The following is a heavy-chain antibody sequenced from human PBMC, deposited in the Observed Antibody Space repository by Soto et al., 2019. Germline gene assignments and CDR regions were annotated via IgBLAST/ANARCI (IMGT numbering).Heavy chain of an antibody. J-gene: IGHJ4*02. V-gene: IGHV4-34*01. CDR2: INHSGST. CDR1: GGSFSGYY. D-gene: IGHD2-8*02. CDR3: ARDKITGLFDY. Sequence: QVQLQQWGAGLLKPSETLSLTCAVYGGSFSGYYWTWIRQPPGPGLGGVGEINHSGSTNYNPSLKRXVTISVDTSKNQFSLKLTSVTAADTAVYYCARDKITGLFDYWGQGTLVTVSS.